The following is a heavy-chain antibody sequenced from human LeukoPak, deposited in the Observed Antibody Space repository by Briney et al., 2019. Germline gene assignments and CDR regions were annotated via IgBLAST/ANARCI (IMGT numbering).Heavy chain of an antibody. CDR3: AKGGYYDNSGYMDV. CDR2: ISGSGGST. CDR1: GFTFSSYA. J-gene: IGHJ6*03. D-gene: IGHD3-22*01. Sequence: GGSLRLSCAASGFTFSSYAMSWVRQAPGKGLEWVSAISGSGGSTYYADSVKGRFTISRDNSKNMLYLQMNSLRAEDTAVYYCAKGGYYDNSGYMDVWGKGTTVTVSS. V-gene: IGHV3-23*01.